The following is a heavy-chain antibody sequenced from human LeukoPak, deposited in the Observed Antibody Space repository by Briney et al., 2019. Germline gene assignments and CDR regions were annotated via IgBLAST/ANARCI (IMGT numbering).Heavy chain of an antibody. Sequence: SETLSLTCAVYGGSFSGYYWSWIRQPPGKGLEWIGEINHSGSTNYNPSLKSRVTISVDTSKNQFSLKLSSVTAADTAVYYCARTDYYDSTSFDYWGQGTLVTVSS. CDR2: INHSGST. D-gene: IGHD3-22*01. V-gene: IGHV4-34*01. J-gene: IGHJ4*02. CDR3: ARTDYYDSTSFDY. CDR1: GGSFSGYY.